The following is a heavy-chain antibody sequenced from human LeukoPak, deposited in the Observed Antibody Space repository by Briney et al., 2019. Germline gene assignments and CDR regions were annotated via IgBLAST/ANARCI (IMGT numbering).Heavy chain of an antibody. J-gene: IGHJ3*02. CDR1: ALTPIIYA. CDR2: ISGSGGRT. CDR3: ANRLSRI. V-gene: IGHV3-23*01. Sequence: GGSLRLSCALSALTPIIYATSCVRQAPGNGREWVSAISGSGGRTYYADSVRGRFTISRDNSKNTLYLQMNSLRAEDTAVYYCANRLSRIWGQGTMVTVSS.